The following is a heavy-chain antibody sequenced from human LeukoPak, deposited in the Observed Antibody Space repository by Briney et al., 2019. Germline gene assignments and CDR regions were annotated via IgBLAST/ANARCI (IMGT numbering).Heavy chain of an antibody. CDR3: AANYSKESSGRRTRNLDY. D-gene: IGHD3-22*01. CDR2: FDPEDGET. Sequence: ASVKVSCKVSGYTLTELSMHWVRQAPGKGLEWRGGFDPEDGETIYAQKFQGRVTMTEDTSTDTAYMELSSLRSEDTAVYYCAANYSKESSGRRTRNLDYWGQGTLVTVSS. CDR1: GYTLTELS. V-gene: IGHV1-24*01. J-gene: IGHJ4*02.